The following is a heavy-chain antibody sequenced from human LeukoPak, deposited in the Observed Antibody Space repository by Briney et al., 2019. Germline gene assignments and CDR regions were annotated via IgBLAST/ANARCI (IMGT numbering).Heavy chain of an antibody. CDR3: ARVLLWFGELWDLSNEYYFDY. CDR1: GGSISSDY. CDR2: IYYSGST. V-gene: IGHV4-59*01. J-gene: IGHJ4*02. Sequence: SETLSLTCTVSGGSISSDYWSWIRQPPGKGLEWIGYIYYSGSTNYNPSLKSRVTVSVDTSKNQFSLKLSSVTAADTAVYYCARVLLWFGELWDLSNEYYFDYWGQGTLVTVSS. D-gene: IGHD3-10*01.